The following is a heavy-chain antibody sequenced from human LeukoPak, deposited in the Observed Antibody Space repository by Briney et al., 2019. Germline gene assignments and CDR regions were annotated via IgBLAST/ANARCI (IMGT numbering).Heavy chain of an antibody. CDR1: GFTFDDYG. D-gene: IGHD5-12*01. J-gene: IGHJ4*02. CDR2: INWNGGNT. CDR3: AKDLHIVATTPGY. V-gene: IGHV3-20*04. Sequence: LSCAAXGFTFDDYGXSWVRQAPGKGLEWVSGINWNGGNTVYADSVKGGFTISRDNAKNSLYLQMNSLRAEDTALYYCAKDLHIVATTPGYWGQGTLVTVSS.